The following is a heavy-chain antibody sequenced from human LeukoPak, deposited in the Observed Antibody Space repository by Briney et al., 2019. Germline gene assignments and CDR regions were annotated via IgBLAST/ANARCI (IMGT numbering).Heavy chain of an antibody. CDR3: AKEWKLLGRAFDI. V-gene: IGHV3-23*01. Sequence: PGGFLRPSCAASGFTFSSYTRSWGRQPPGKRLWWVSVSSGSGGSTYYADSVKGRFPISRDNSKTTLYLQLNSLRAEATAVYYCAKEWKLLGRAFDIWGQGTMVTVSS. D-gene: IGHD1-26*01. CDR2: SSGSGGST. CDR1: GFTFSSYT. J-gene: IGHJ3*02.